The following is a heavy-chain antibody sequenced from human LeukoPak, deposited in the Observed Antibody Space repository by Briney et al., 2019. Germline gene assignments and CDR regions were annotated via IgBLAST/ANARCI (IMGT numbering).Heavy chain of an antibody. D-gene: IGHD1-7*01. V-gene: IGHV1-46*01. CDR2: INLSGGST. CDR1: GYTFTSYY. CDR3: ASLGTKTGTTKVPFDY. Sequence: ASVKVSCKASGYTFTSYYMHWVRQAPGQGLEWMGIINLSGGSTSYAQKFQGRVTMTRDTSTSTVYMELSSLRSEDTAVYYCASLGTKTGTTKVPFDYWGQGTLVTVSS. J-gene: IGHJ4*02.